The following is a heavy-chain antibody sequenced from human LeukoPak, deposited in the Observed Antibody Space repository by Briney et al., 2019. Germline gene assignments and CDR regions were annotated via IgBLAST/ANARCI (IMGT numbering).Heavy chain of an antibody. D-gene: IGHD2-21*02. V-gene: IGHV3-30*03. CDR2: ISYDGSNK. CDR3: ARANCGGDCYNNWFDP. J-gene: IGHJ5*02. Sequence: GGSLRLSCAASGFTFSSYWMHWVRQAPGKGLEWVAVISYDGSNKYYADSVKGRFTISRDNSKNTLYLQMNSLRAEDTAVYYCARANCGGDCYNNWFDPWGQGTLVTVSS. CDR1: GFTFSSYW.